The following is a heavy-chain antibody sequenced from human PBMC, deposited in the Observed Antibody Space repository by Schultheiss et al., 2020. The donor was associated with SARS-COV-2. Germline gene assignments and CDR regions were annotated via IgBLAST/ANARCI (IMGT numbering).Heavy chain of an antibody. CDR3: ARDCCYYSMDV. V-gene: IGHV3-74*01. CDR1: GFTFSTYW. CDR2: VRSDGSIT. Sequence: GESLKISCVGSGFTFSTYWIHWVRQVPGKGLVWVARVRSDGSITSYADSVKGRFTVSRDNAKNTVYLQMNSLRADDTAVYYCARDCCYYSMDVWGQGTTVTVSS. J-gene: IGHJ6*02.